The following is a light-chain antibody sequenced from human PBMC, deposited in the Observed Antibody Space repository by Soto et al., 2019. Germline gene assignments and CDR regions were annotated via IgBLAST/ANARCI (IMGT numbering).Light chain of an antibody. Sequence: DIQMTQSPSSLSASVGDRVTITCRASQSISSYLNWYQQKPGKAPKLLIYAASSLQSGVPSRFSGSGSGTAFTLTIISLQPEDFATDYCQQSYSTPPLTFGQGTRLEIK. CDR3: QQSYSTPPLT. V-gene: IGKV1-39*01. J-gene: IGKJ5*01. CDR1: QSISSY. CDR2: AAS.